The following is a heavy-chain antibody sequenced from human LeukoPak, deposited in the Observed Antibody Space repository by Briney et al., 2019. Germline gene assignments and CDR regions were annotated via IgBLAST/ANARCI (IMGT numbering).Heavy chain of an antibody. CDR3: AREGYSSSWYSFDY. J-gene: IGHJ4*02. Sequence: GVLRLSCAASGFTFSSYAMHWVRQAPGKGLEYVSAISSNGGSTYYANSVKGRFTISRDNSKNTLYLQMGSLRAEDMAVYYCAREGYSSSWYSFDYWGQGTLVTVSS. V-gene: IGHV3-64*01. CDR2: ISSNGGST. D-gene: IGHD6-13*01. CDR1: GFTFSSYA.